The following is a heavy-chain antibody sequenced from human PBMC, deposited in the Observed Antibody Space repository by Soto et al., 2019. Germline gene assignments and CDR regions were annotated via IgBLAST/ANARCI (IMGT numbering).Heavy chain of an antibody. Sequence: QVQLQESGPGLVKPSQTLSLTCTVSGGSISSGDYYWSWIRQPPGKGLEWIGYIYYSGITYYNPSLKSRVTISVDTSKIQFSLKLSSVTAADTSVYYCARDGGDPDNWFDPWGQGTLVTVSS. CDR2: IYYSGIT. CDR1: GGSISSGDYY. CDR3: ARDGGDPDNWFDP. J-gene: IGHJ5*02. D-gene: IGHD4-17*01. V-gene: IGHV4-30-4*01.